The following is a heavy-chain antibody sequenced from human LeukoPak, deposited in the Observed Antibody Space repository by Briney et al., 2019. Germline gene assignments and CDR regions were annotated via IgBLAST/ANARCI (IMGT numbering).Heavy chain of an antibody. J-gene: IGHJ3*02. CDR3: ARESYGSGHCAAFGI. V-gene: IGHV3-30*04. CDR2: ISDDGSSE. Sequence: GGSLRLSCAASGLTFSNSVMHWVRQAPGKGLEWVAGISDDGSSEHYADSVKGRFTISRDNSDNTLYVQMNSLRVEDTAVYYCARESYGSGHCAAFGIWGQGTLVTVSS. CDR1: GLTFSNSV. D-gene: IGHD3-16*01.